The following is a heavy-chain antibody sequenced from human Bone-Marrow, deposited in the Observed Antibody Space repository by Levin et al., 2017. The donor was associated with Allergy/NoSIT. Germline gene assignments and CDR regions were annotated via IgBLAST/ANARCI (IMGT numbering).Heavy chain of an antibody. CDR1: GDSIIRYY. CDR2: FYSGGDT. Sequence: SETLSLTCTVSGDSIIRYYWSWIRQPPGKGLEWIGYFYSGGDTNHNPSLKSRASISIDTSRHQLSLKLSSVTASDTAVYYCARHRSHIVVVTALDYWGPGTLVTVSS. CDR3: ARHRSHIVVVTALDY. J-gene: IGHJ4*01. V-gene: IGHV4-59*08. D-gene: IGHD2-21*02.